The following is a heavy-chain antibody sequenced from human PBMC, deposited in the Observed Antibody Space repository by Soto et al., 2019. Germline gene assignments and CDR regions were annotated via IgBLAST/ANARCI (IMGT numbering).Heavy chain of an antibody. D-gene: IGHD6-13*01. CDR1: GGSISSGGYY. CDR3: ARVARWHEVYYFDY. J-gene: IGHJ4*02. V-gene: IGHV4-31*03. Sequence: PSETLSLTCTVSGGSISSGGYYWSWIRQHPGKGLEWIGYIYYSGSTYYNPSLKSRVTISVDTSKNQFSLKLSSVTAADTAVYYCARVARWHEVYYFDYWGQGTLVTVSS. CDR2: IYYSGST.